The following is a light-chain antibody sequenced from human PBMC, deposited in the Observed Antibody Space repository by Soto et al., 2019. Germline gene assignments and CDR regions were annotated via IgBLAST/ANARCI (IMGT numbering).Light chain of an antibody. CDR3: QSYDSTLSGSRV. CDR1: SSNIGAGYD. J-gene: IGLJ2*01. V-gene: IGLV1-40*01. CDR2: GNS. Sequence: QSVLTQPPSVSGAPGQRVTISCTGSSSNIGAGYDLHWYQQLPGTAPKLLIYGNSNRPSGVPDRFSGSKSGTSASLAITGLQADDEADYYCQSYDSTLSGSRVFGGGTKVTVL.